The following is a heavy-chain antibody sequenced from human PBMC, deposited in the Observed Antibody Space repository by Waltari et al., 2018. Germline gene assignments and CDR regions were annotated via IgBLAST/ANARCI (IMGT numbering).Heavy chain of an antibody. V-gene: IGHV1-24*01. CDR1: GYTLTELS. Sequence: QVQLVQSGAEVKKPGASVKVSCKVSGYTLTELSMPWVRQAPGKGLEWMGGFDPEDGETSYAQKFQGRVTMTEDTSTDTAYMELSSLRSEDTAVYYCATHIGDCSSTSCYTFDYWGQGTLVTVSS. D-gene: IGHD2-2*02. J-gene: IGHJ4*02. CDR3: ATHIGDCSSTSCYTFDY. CDR2: FDPEDGET.